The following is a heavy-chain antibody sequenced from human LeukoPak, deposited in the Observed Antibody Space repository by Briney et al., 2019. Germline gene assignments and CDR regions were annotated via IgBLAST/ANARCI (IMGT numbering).Heavy chain of an antibody. D-gene: IGHD2-2*01. V-gene: IGHV4-30-4*08. CDR2: IYYSGST. CDR3: ARPGYCSSTSCYEDAFDI. J-gene: IGHJ3*02. CDR1: GGSISSGDYY. Sequence: SETLSLTCTVSGGSISSGDYYWSWIRQPPGKGLEWVGYIYYSGSTYYNPSLKSRVTISVDTSKNQFSPKLSSVTAADTAVYYCARPGYCSSTSCYEDAFDIWGQGTMVTVSS.